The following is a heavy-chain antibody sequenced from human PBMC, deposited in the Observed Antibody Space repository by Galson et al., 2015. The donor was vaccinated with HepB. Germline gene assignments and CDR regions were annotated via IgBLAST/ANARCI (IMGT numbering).Heavy chain of an antibody. Sequence: SLRLSCAASGFTFSSYWMSRVRQAPGKGLEWVANIKQDGSEKYYVDSVKGRFTISRDNAKNSLYLQMNSLRAEDTAVYYCARDLKEQRGYGMDVWGQGTTVTVSS. D-gene: IGHD6-13*01. CDR2: IKQDGSEK. J-gene: IGHJ6*02. V-gene: IGHV3-7*03. CDR3: ARDLKEQRGYGMDV. CDR1: GFTFSSYW.